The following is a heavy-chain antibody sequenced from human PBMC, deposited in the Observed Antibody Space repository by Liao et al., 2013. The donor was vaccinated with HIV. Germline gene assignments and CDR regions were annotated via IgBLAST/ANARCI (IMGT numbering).Heavy chain of an antibody. V-gene: IGHV4-61*02. D-gene: IGHD6-19*01. CDR1: GDLIRRDNYY. Sequence: QVRLQESGPGLVKPSQTLSLTCTVSGDLIRRDNYYWTWIRQPAGKGLEWIGRIYTSGSTNYNPSLKSRVTISVDTSKNQFSLKLSSVTAADTAVYYCARDLGSGWSSDAFDIWGQGTMVTSLQ. CDR2: IYTSGST. CDR3: ARDLGSGWSSDAFDI. J-gene: IGHJ3*02.